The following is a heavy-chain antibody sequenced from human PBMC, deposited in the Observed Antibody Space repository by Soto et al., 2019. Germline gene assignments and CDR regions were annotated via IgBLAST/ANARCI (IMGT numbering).Heavy chain of an antibody. V-gene: IGHV3-23*01. Sequence: GGSLRLSCAASGFIFENFGMSWVRQAPGKGLEWISSISGSGFKKYYADSVKGRFTISRDNSKSTVYLELNNLSAEDTAVYHCAKNQGVELVPLATVDWFDPWGQGSVVTGSS. J-gene: IGHJ5*02. CDR2: ISGSGFKK. CDR1: GFIFENFG. CDR3: AKNQGVELVPLATVDWFDP. D-gene: IGHD1-26*01.